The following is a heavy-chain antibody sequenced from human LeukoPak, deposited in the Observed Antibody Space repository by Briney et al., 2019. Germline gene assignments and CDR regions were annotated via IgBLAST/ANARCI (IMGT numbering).Heavy chain of an antibody. V-gene: IGHV4-34*01. CDR1: GGSFSGYY. CDR3: ARPGSSGKFDY. J-gene: IGHJ4*02. Sequence: SETLSLTCAVYGGSFSGYYWSWIRQPPGKGLEWIGEINHSGSTNYNPSLKSRVTISVDTSKNQFSLKLSSVTAADTAAYYCARPGSSGKFDYWGQGTLVTVSS. CDR2: INHSGST. D-gene: IGHD6-25*01.